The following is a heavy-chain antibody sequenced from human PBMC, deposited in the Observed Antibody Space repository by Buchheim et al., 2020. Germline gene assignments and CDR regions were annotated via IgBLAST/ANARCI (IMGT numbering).Heavy chain of an antibody. Sequence: QVHLQESGPGLVKTSETLSLTCTLSGGSSRAYYWSWIRQSPGKGLEWIGHIYTSGSTNYNPSLRSRVTLSLDTSKNHFSLRMTAVTAADTAVYYCARLFRGLDVWGQGTT. CDR3: ARLFRGLDV. CDR1: GGSSRAYY. V-gene: IGHV4-4*07. J-gene: IGHJ6*02. D-gene: IGHD3-10*01. CDR2: IYTSGST.